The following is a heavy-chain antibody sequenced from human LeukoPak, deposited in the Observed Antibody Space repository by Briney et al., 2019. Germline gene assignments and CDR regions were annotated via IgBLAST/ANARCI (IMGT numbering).Heavy chain of an antibody. CDR1: GGTFSSYA. CDR3: ARYYDILTGSIPQPPGYYYYYGMGV. V-gene: IGHV1-69*13. CDR2: IIPIFGTA. D-gene: IGHD3-9*01. Sequence: SVKVSCKASGGTFSSYAISWVRQAPGQGLEWMGGIIPIFGTANYAQKFQGRVTITADESTSTAYMELSSLRSEDTAVYYCARYYDILTGSIPQPPGYYYYYGMGVWGKGTTVTVSS. J-gene: IGHJ6*04.